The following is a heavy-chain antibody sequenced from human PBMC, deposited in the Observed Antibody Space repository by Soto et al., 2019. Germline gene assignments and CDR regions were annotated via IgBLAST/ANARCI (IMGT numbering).Heavy chain of an antibody. CDR3: ARAAVAVAGRTDYYYYGMDV. CDR1: GGTFSSYA. V-gene: IGHV1-69*13. D-gene: IGHD6-19*01. J-gene: IGHJ6*04. CDR2: IIPIFGTA. Sequence: GASVKVSCKASGGTFSSYAISWVRQAPGQGLEWMGGIIPIFGTANYAQKFQGRVTITADESTSTAYMELSSLRSEDTAVYYCARAAVAVAGRTDYYYYGMDVWGKGTTVTVSS.